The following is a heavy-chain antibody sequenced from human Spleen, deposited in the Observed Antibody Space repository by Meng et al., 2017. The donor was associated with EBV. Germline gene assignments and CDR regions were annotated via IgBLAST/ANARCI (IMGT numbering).Heavy chain of an antibody. CDR3: ARGSGDYLKLDCFDP. V-gene: IGHV4-34*01. Sequence: QVRRQCWGAGLLKPSETLSLTCAVDGGSFSGYYWSWIRQSPGKGLQWIGEINHSGNTIYNPSLKSRVTISVDTSKLQFSLNLTSVTAADTAVYYCARGSGDYLKLDCFDPWGQGTLVTVSS. J-gene: IGHJ5*02. D-gene: IGHD4-17*01. CDR1: GGSFSGYY. CDR2: INHSGNT.